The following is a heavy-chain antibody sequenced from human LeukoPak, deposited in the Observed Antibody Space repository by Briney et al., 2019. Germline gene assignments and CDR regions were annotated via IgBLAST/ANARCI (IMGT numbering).Heavy chain of an antibody. Sequence: GGSLRLSCAASGFTFSSYAMNWVRQAPGKGLEWVSDISASGTSTNYVDSVERRFTISRDNSNNMLFLKMNSLRAEDTAVYYCAKDARRDGYSYDYWGQGTLVTVSS. J-gene: IGHJ4*02. V-gene: IGHV3-23*01. CDR1: GFTFSSYA. CDR3: AKDARRDGYSYDY. D-gene: IGHD5-24*01. CDR2: ISASGTST.